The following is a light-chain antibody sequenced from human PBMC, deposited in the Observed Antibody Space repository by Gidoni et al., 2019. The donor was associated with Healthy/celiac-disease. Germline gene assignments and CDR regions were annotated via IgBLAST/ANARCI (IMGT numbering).Light chain of an antibody. CDR2: SND. CDR1: SSNIGSNT. CDR3: AAWDDSLNVKWV. V-gene: IGLV1-44*01. Sequence: QSVLTQPPSASGTPGQRVTLSCSGSSSNIGSNTVNWYQQLPGTAPKLLIYSNDQRLSRVPDRSSGSKSGTSASLAISGLPSEDEADYYCAAWDDSLNVKWVFGGGTKLTVL. J-gene: IGLJ3*02.